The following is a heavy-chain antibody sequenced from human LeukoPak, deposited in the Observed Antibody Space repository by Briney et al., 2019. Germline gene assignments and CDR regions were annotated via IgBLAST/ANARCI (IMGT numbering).Heavy chain of an antibody. V-gene: IGHV3-30-3*01. J-gene: IGHJ4*02. CDR2: ISYDGSNK. D-gene: IGHD3-10*01. CDR1: GFTFSSYA. Sequence: PGRSLRLSSAASGFTFSSYAMHWVRQAPGKGLEWVAVISYDGSNKYYADSVKGRFTISRDNSKNTLYLQMNSLRAEDTAVYYCASCYYGSGSYGDYFDYWGQGTLVTVSS. CDR3: ASCYYGSGSYGDYFDY.